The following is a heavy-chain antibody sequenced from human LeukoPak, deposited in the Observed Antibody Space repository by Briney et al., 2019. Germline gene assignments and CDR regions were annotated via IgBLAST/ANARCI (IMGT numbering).Heavy chain of an antibody. D-gene: IGHD6-13*01. V-gene: IGHV3-48*04. CDR1: GFTFSSYS. Sequence: GGSLRLSCAASGFTFSSYSMNWVRQAPGKGLEWVSYISSSSSTIYYADSVKGRFTISRDNAKNSLYLQMNSLRAEDTAVYYCARDPESWAALRDAFDIWGQGTMVTVSS. CDR2: ISSSSSTI. J-gene: IGHJ3*02. CDR3: ARDPESWAALRDAFDI.